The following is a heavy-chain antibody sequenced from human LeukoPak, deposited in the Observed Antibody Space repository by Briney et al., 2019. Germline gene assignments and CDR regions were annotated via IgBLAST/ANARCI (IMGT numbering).Heavy chain of an antibody. CDR1: GYTFTSYG. CDR2: INAGNGNT. Sequence: ASVKVSCKASGYTFTSYGISWVRQAPGQRLEWMGWINAGNGNTKYSQKFQGRVTITRDTSASTAYMELSSLRSEDTAVYYCARSGSSWYGGYFQHWGQGTLVTVSS. CDR3: ARSGSSWYGGYFQH. V-gene: IGHV1-3*01. J-gene: IGHJ1*01. D-gene: IGHD6-13*01.